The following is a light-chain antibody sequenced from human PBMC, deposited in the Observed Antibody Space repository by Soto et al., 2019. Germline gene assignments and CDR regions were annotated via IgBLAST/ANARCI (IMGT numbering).Light chain of an antibody. J-gene: IGLJ3*02. Sequence: LTQPASVSGSPGQSITISCTGTSSDVGGYNYVSWYQQHPGKAPKLMIYDVTNRPSGVSNRFSGSKSGNTASLTISGLQAEDEADYYCSSYTSSSTPLVFGGGTKVTVL. CDR1: SSDVGGYNY. CDR3: SSYTSSSTPLV. CDR2: DVT. V-gene: IGLV2-14*01.